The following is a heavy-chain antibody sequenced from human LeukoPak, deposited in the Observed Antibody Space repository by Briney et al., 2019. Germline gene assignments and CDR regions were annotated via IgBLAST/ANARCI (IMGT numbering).Heavy chain of an antibody. CDR1: GYTFTSSV. J-gene: IGHJ6*02. V-gene: IGHV1-8*01. Sequence: ASVKVSCKASGYTFTSSVINWVRQATGQGREWMGWMNPNSGNTNYAQKFQGRVTMTRNTSISTAYMELSSLRSEDTAVYYRARGQKDNGVSSSWYYFGMDVGGQGTTVTVSS. CDR2: MNPNSGNT. CDR3: ARGQKDNGVSSSWYYFGMDV. D-gene: IGHD6-13*01.